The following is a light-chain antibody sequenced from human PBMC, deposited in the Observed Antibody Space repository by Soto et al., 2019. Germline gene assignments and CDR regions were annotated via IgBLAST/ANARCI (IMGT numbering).Light chain of an antibody. CDR3: NSYTSSSTHV. Sequence: QSALTQPASVSASPGQSITISCTGTSSDVGGYNYVSWYQQHPGKAPKLMIYDVSNRPSGVSDRFSGSKSGNTASLTISGLQAEDEADYYCNSYTSSSTHVFGTGTNLTVL. V-gene: IGLV2-14*01. J-gene: IGLJ1*01. CDR2: DVS. CDR1: SSDVGGYNY.